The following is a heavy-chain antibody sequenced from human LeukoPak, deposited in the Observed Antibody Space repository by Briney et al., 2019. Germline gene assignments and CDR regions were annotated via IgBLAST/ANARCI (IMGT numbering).Heavy chain of an antibody. D-gene: IGHD4-11*01. CDR3: ARVGGSNFYNYGMDV. Sequence: SETLSLACTVSDDSIGNYYWSWIRQSPGKGLEWIGYIYFSGSTNYNPSLKRRVTMSVVTSKNQFSLRLTSVTAADTATYYCARVGGSNFYNYGMDVWGQGTTVIVSS. CDR2: IYFSGST. J-gene: IGHJ6*02. V-gene: IGHV4-59*01. CDR1: DDSIGNYY.